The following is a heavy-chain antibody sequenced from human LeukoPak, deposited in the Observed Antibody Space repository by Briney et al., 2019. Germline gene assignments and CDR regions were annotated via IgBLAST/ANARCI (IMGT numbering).Heavy chain of an antibody. J-gene: IGHJ5*02. V-gene: IGHV4-59*01. Sequence: PSETLSLTCTVSGGSISPYYWSWIRQPPGKGLEWIGYIFYSGSTNYNPSLKSRITISVDTSRSQFSLKLTSVTAADTAVYYCARGGGHYLLTAAVGSGFDPWGQGTLVTVSS. D-gene: IGHD6-13*01. CDR1: GGSISPYY. CDR3: ARGGGHYLLTAAVGSGFDP. CDR2: IFYSGST.